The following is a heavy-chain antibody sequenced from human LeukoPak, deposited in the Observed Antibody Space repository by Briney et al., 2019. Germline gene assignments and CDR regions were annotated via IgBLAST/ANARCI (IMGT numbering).Heavy chain of an antibody. CDR1: GFTFGNSW. J-gene: IGHJ3*02. CDR3: ARGALGYCSGGSCYSDDAFDI. V-gene: IGHV3-48*04. Sequence: GGSLRLSCAASGFTFGNSWVHWVRQAPGKGLEWVSYISSSGSTIYYADSVKGRFTISRDNAKNSLYLQMNSLRAEDTAVYYCARGALGYCSGGSCYSDDAFDIWGQGTMVTVSS. D-gene: IGHD2-15*01. CDR2: ISSSGSTI.